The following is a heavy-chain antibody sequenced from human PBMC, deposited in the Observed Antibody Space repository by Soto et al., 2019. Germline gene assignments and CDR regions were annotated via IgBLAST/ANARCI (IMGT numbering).Heavy chain of an antibody. V-gene: IGHV1-69*06. CDR3: ALWVYGSGNYYTGPSAFDI. CDR1: GGTLSDHG. Sequence: QVQLEQSGAEVKKPGSSVKVSCKASGGTLSDHGVAWLRQAPGQGLEWMGGTIPVFNTAKYAQKFQGRVTVTADKFTNIAYMELSSLRSEDTAFYFCALWVYGSGNYYTGPSAFDIWGQGTMVIVSS. J-gene: IGHJ3*02. CDR2: TIPVFNTA. D-gene: IGHD3-10*01.